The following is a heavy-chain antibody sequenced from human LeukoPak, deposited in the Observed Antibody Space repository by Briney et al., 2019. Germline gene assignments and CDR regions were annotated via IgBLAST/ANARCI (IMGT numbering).Heavy chain of an antibody. CDR1: GFTFSSYT. D-gene: IGHD3-22*01. CDR2: ISSSSSYI. CDR3: ARGGYYYDSSGYTYYFDY. V-gene: IGHV3-21*01. J-gene: IGHJ4*02. Sequence: GGSLRLSCAASGFTFSSYTMNWVRQAPGKGLEWVSSISSSSSYIYYADSVKGRFTISRDNAKNSPYLQMNSLRAEDTAVYYCARGGYYYDSSGYTYYFDYWGQGTLVTVSS.